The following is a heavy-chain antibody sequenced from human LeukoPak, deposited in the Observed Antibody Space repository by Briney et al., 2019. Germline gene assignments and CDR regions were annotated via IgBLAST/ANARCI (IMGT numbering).Heavy chain of an antibody. J-gene: IGHJ3*01. CDR2: IYYSGST. Sequence: PSETLSLTCTVAGGSISIGGYYWSWIRQHPGKGLEWIGYIYYSGSTYYNPSLKSRVSMSVDTSKSHFSLKLSSVTAADTAVYYCARGCYCSSTSCLQSYAFDLWGQGTMVTVSS. D-gene: IGHD2-2*01. CDR1: GGSISIGGYY. V-gene: IGHV4-31*03. CDR3: ARGCYCSSTSCLQSYAFDL.